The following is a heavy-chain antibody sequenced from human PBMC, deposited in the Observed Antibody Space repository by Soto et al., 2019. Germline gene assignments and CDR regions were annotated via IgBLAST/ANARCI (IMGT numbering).Heavy chain of an antibody. D-gene: IGHD2-21*01. CDR1: GFTFSSYA. CDR2: ISGSGGST. J-gene: IGHJ6*03. V-gene: IGHV3-23*01. Sequence: GGSLRLSCAASGFTFSSYAMSWVRQAPGKGLEWVSAISGSGGSTYYADSVKGRFTISRDNSKNTLYLQMNSLRAEDTAVYYCAKQGGDRFYYYYYMDVWGKGTTVTVS. CDR3: AKQGGDRFYYYYYMDV.